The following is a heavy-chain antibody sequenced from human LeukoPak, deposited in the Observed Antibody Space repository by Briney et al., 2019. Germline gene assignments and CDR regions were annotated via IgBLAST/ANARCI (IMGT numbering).Heavy chain of an antibody. D-gene: IGHD3-10*01. CDR3: ARGFWQSGYYGSGTPGYFDY. CDR1: GGSISSSSYY. V-gene: IGHV4-39*02. J-gene: IGHJ4*02. CDR2: IYYSGST. Sequence: SETLSLTCTVSGGSISSSSYYWGWIRQPPGKGLEWIGYIYYSGSTYYTPSLKSRVTISLDTSKNHFSLKLSSVTAADTAVYYCARGFWQSGYYGSGTPGYFDYWGQGTLVTVSS.